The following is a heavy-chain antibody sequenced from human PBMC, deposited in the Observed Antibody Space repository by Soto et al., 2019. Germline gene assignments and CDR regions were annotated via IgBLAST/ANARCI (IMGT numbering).Heavy chain of an antibody. CDR2: INTDGTYT. Sequence: EMQLVVSGGGLVQPGGSLRLSCVASGLSFRNYWVHWVRQAPGKGLEWVSRINTDGTYTSNADPVKGRFTISRDNAKNTLYLQMNSLRVEDTAVYFCAGFGYDWNGWDWGPGTLVTVSS. J-gene: IGHJ4*02. D-gene: IGHD1-20*01. V-gene: IGHV3-74*01. CDR1: GLSFRNYW. CDR3: AGFGYDWNGWD.